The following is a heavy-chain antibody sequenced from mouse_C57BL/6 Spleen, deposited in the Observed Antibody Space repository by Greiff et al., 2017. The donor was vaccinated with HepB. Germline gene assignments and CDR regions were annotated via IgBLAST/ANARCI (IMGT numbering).Heavy chain of an antibody. CDR2: FHPYNDDT. CDR1: GYTFTTYP. CDR3: ARRGYDGYPFAY. J-gene: IGHJ3*01. D-gene: IGHD2-3*01. Sequence: VKLQESGAELVKPGASVKMSCKASGYTFTTYPIEWMKQNHGKSLEWIGNFHPYNDDTKYNEKFKGKATLTVEKSSSTVYLELSRLTSDDSAVYYCARRGYDGYPFAYWGQGTLVTVSA. V-gene: IGHV1-47*01.